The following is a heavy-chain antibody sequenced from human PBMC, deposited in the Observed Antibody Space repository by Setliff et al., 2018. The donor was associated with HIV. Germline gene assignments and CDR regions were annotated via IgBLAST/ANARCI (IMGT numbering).Heavy chain of an antibody. CDR2: ISSTSNYI. D-gene: IGHD6-19*01. J-gene: IGHJ4*02. V-gene: IGHV3-21*01. Sequence: GGSLRLSCAASGFTFSNYAMNWVRQAPGKGLEWVSSISSTSNYIYYADSVKGRSTISRDNAKNSLYLQMNSLRAADTAVYYCARGVRDNSGWSSYYFDYWGQGTLVTVSS. CDR1: GFTFSNYA. CDR3: ARGVRDNSGWSSYYFDY.